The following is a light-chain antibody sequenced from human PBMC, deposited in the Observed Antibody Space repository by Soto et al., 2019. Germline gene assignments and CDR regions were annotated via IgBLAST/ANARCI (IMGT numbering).Light chain of an antibody. J-gene: IGKJ4*01. V-gene: IGKV3-15*01. CDR2: GAS. CDR3: QQYNDWPLT. Sequence: EIVMTQSPATLSVSPGERATLSCRASQSINNNLAWYQQKRGQGPRLLIYGASSRATGTPARFSGSGSGTGFTLPISSLKSEDFAIYYCQQYNDWPLTFGGGTKVEIK. CDR1: QSINNN.